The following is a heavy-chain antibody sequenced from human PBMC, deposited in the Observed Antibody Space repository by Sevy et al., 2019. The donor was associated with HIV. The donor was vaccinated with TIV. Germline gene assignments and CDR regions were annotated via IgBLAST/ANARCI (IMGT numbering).Heavy chain of an antibody. CDR3: ARGFPLITIFGVVRWYFDL. D-gene: IGHD3-3*01. J-gene: IGHJ2*01. V-gene: IGHV4-34*01. Sequence: SQTLSLTCAVYGGSFSGYYWSWIRQPPGKGLEWIGEINHSGSTNYKPSLKSRVTISVDTSKNQFSLKLSSVTAADTAVYYCARGFPLITIFGVVRWYFDLWGRGTLVTVSS. CDR1: GGSFSGYY. CDR2: INHSGST.